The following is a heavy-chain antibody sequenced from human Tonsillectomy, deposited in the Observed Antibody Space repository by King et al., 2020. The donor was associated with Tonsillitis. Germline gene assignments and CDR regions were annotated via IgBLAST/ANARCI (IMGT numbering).Heavy chain of an antibody. D-gene: IGHD3-9*01. V-gene: IGHV1-8*02. CDR2: MNPNSGNT. CDR1: GYTFTSYD. CDR3: ASSWEYFDWLLPTG. J-gene: IGHJ4*02. Sequence: QLVQSGAEVKKPGASVKVSCKASGYTFTSYDINWVRQATGQGLEWMGWMNPNSGNTYYAQKFQGRVTMTRNTSIRTAYMELSSMRSEDTAVYYCASSWEYFDWLLPTGWGQGTLVTVSS.